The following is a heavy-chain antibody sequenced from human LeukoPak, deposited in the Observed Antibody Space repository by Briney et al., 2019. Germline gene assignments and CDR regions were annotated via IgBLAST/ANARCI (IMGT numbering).Heavy chain of an antibody. CDR3: AILPGYSSGWYEVNY. Sequence: GGSLRLSCAASGFVFHNYAMTWVRQAPGKGLEWVSFITGTGNNAYYADSVRGRFTISRDNSRNTLYLQMNSPRAEDTAVYYCAILPGYSSGWYEVNYWGQGTLVTVSS. CDR1: GFVFHNYA. V-gene: IGHV3-23*01. J-gene: IGHJ4*02. D-gene: IGHD6-13*01. CDR2: ITGTGNNA.